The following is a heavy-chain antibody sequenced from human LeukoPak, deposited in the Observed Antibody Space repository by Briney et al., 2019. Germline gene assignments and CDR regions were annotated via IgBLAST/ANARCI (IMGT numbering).Heavy chain of an antibody. V-gene: IGHV4-59*01. J-gene: IGHJ2*01. D-gene: IGHD6-13*01. CDR1: GGSISVYY. Sequence: SETLSLTCTVSGGSISVYYWSWIRQPPGKGLEWIGYIYYSGNTNYNPSLKSRVTISVDTSKNRFSLKLSSVTAADTAVYHCARVYYSNSYDYWYFDLWGRGTLVTVSS. CDR3: ARVYYSNSYDYWYFDL. CDR2: IYYSGNT.